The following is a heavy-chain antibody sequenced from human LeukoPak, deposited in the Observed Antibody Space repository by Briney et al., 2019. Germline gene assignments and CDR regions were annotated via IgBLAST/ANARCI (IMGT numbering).Heavy chain of an antibody. CDR2: IYYGGRN. CDR3: ARDRFLSREDYYYGMDV. J-gene: IGHJ6*02. CDR1: GGSISSYY. Sequence: SETLSLTCTVSGGSISSYYWSWIRQPPGKGLEWIGYIYYGGRNNYNPSLKSRVTISVDTSKNQFSLKLSSVTAADTAVYYCARDRFLSREDYYYGMDVWGQGTTVTVSS. V-gene: IGHV4-59*01. D-gene: IGHD3-3*01.